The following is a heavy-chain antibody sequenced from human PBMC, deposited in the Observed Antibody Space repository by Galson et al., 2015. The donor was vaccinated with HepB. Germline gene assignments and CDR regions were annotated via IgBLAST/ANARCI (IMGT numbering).Heavy chain of an antibody. V-gene: IGHV1-69*13. J-gene: IGHJ1*01. CDR3: ARGLFRGSSGYYYSEYFQH. Sequence: SVKVSCKASGGTFSSYAISWVRQAPGQGLEWMGGIIPIFGTANYAQKFQGRVTITADESTSTAYMELSSLRSEDTAVYYCARGLFRGSSGYYYSEYFQHWGQGTLVTVSS. CDR1: GGTFSSYA. CDR2: IIPIFGTA. D-gene: IGHD3-22*01.